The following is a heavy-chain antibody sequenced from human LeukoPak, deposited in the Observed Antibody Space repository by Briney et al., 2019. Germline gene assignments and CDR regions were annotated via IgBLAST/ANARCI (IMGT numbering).Heavy chain of an antibody. J-gene: IGHJ4*02. CDR1: GGSISSSSYY. V-gene: IGHV4-39*01. D-gene: IGHD5-24*01. CDR3: ARTHSRSRKWLQSRGDYFDY. Sequence: SETLSLTCTVSGGSISSSSYYWGWIRQPPGKGLEWIGSIYYSGSTYYNPSLKSRVTISVDTSKNQFSLKLSSVTAADTAVYYCARTHSRSRKWLQSRGDYFDYWGQGTLVTVSS. CDR2: IYYSGST.